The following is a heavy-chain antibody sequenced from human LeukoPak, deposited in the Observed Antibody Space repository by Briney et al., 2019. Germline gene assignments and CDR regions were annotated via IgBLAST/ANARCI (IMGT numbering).Heavy chain of an antibody. D-gene: IGHD4-17*01. CDR1: GFNFSSNF. CDR2: IWYDGSNK. CDR3: ARDSSRSYGDYVVY. Sequence: PGTSLRLSCAASGFNFSSNFMHWVRQAPGKGLEWVAVIWYDGSNKYYADSVKGRFTISRDNSKNTLYLQMNSLRAEDTAVYYCARDSSRSYGDYVVYWGQGTLVTVSS. V-gene: IGHV3-33*08. J-gene: IGHJ4*02.